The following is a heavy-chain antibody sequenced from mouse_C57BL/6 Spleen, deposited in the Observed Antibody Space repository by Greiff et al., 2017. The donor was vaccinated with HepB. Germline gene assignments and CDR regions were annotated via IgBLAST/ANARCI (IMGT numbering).Heavy chain of an antibody. CDR3: AREDTTVVAPYWYFDV. D-gene: IGHD1-1*01. CDR2: INYDGSST. CDR1: GFTFSDYY. V-gene: IGHV5-16*01. J-gene: IGHJ1*03. Sequence: EVKLMESEGGLVQPGRSMKLSCTASGFTFSDYYMAWVRQVPEKGLEWVANINYDGSSTYYLDSLKSRFIISRDNAKNILYLQMSSLKSEDTATYYCAREDTTVVAPYWYFDVWGTGTTVTVSS.